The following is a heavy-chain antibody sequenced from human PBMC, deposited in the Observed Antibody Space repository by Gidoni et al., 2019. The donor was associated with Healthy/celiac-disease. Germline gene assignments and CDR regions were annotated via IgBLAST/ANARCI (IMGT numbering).Heavy chain of an antibody. CDR2: ISSGSTYI. CDR3: ARDGVGTTLVDY. D-gene: IGHD1-26*01. Sequence: EVQLVESGGGLVKPGGSLRLSCAAFGFTFSSYPMNWVRQAPGKGLEWVSSISSGSTYIFYADSVRGRFTVSRDNAKNSLYLQMNSLRAEDTAVYYCARDGVGTTLVDYWGQGTLVTVSS. CDR1: GFTFSSYP. J-gene: IGHJ4*02. V-gene: IGHV3-21*01.